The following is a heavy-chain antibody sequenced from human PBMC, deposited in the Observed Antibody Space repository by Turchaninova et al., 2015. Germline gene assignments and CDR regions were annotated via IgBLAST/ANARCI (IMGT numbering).Heavy chain of an antibody. CDR3: ARRGYCYGGSCYDNWFDP. CDR2: VIPICGPA. CDR1: GGTFSNYA. D-gene: IGHD2-15*01. J-gene: IGHJ5*02. V-gene: IGHV1-69*01. Sequence: QVQLVQSGAEVKKPGSPVKVSCKVSGGTFSNYAISWVRQAPGQGLAWRGGVIPICGPAKYAQHFKGRVTITADESTSTAYIELSSLTSEDSAVYYCARRGYCYGGSCYDNWFDPWGQGTLVTVSS.